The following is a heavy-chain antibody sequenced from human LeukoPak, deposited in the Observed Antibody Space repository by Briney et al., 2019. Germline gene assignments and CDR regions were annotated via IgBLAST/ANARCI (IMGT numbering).Heavy chain of an antibody. CDR3: ARERNRYCSGGSCYSNKGGPIDY. J-gene: IGHJ4*02. CDR2: IYTSGST. CDR1: GGSISSYY. V-gene: IGHV4-4*07. D-gene: IGHD2-15*01. Sequence: PSETLSLTCTVSGGSISSYYWSWIRQPAGKGLEWIGRIYTSGSTNYNPSLKSRVTISVDTSKNQFSLKLSSVTAADTAVYYCARERNRYCSGGSCYSNKGGPIDYWGQGTLVTVSS.